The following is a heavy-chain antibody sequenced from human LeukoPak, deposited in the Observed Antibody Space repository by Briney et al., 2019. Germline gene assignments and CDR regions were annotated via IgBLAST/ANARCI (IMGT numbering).Heavy chain of an antibody. CDR1: GFTFSSYW. CDR2: IKQDGSEK. J-gene: IGHJ4*02. CDR3: ARDEDYYDSSGPSDY. D-gene: IGHD3-22*01. V-gene: IGHV3-7*03. Sequence: GGSLRLSCAASGFTFSSYWMSWVRQAPGKGLEWVANIKQDGSEKYYVDSVKGRFTISRDNAKNSLYLQMNSLRAEDTAVYYCARDEDYYDSSGPSDYWGQGTLVTVSS.